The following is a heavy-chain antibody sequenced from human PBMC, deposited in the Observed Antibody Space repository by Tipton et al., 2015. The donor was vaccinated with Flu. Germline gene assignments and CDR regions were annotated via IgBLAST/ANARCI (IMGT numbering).Heavy chain of an antibody. J-gene: IGHJ5*02. D-gene: IGHD3-3*01. CDR1: GYSFTNYW. CDR3: ARSVSGFFRFDP. Sequence: QLVQSGAEVKKPGESLKIPCKGSGYSFTNYWIGWVRQMPGRGLDWMGIIYPGDSDTRYSPSFQGQVTISADKSINTAYLQWNSLKASDTAMYYCARSVSGFFRFDPWGQGTLVTVSS. CDR2: IYPGDSDT. V-gene: IGHV5-51*03.